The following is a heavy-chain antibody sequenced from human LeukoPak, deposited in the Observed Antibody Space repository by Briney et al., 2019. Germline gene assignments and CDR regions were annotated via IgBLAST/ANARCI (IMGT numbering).Heavy chain of an antibody. CDR2: INQDGSET. CDR1: GFTFSSYW. Sequence: GGSLRLSCAASGFTFSSYWMTWVRQAPGKGLEWVANINQDGSETYYVDSVKGRFTISRDNAESSLYLQMNSLRAEDTAVYYCAIGALLKYQLAIDYWGLGTLVTVSS. CDR3: AIGALLKYQLAIDY. V-gene: IGHV3-7*05. D-gene: IGHD2-2*01. J-gene: IGHJ4*02.